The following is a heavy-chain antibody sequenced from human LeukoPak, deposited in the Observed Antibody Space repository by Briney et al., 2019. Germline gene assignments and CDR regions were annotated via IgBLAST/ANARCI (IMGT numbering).Heavy chain of an antibody. CDR1: NYFITTAYY. D-gene: IGHD3-22*01. V-gene: IGHV4-38-2*02. CDR2: IFHDGTT. Sequence: SETLSLTCSVSNYFITTAYYWGWIRQPPGKGLEWIGNIFHDGTTYYNPSLKSRVTISLDSSKNQFSLKLGSVTAADTAVYYCARYRRDSSGPPSDYWGQGTLSPSPQ. CDR3: ARYRRDSSGPPSDY. J-gene: IGHJ4*02.